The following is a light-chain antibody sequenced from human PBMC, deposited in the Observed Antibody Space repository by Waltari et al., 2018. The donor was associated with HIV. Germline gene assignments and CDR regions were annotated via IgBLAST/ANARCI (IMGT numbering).Light chain of an antibody. CDR3: QAWDSSTAV. CDR2: QDT. CDR1: KLGDTY. V-gene: IGLV3-1*01. Sequence: SYELTQPPSVSVSPGQTASITCSGDKLGDTYACWYQQKTDQSPLLVIYQDTKRPSGSPERFSGSNSGNTATLTISGTQAMDEADYYCQAWDSSTAVVGGGTKLTVL. J-gene: IGLJ2*01.